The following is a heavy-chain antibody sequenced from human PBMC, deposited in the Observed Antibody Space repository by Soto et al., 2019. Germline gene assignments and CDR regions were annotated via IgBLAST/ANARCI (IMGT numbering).Heavy chain of an antibody. CDR1: GFTFSSYG. Sequence: PGGSLRLSCAASGFTFSSYGMHWVRQAPGKGLEWVAVISYDGSNKYYADSVKGRFTISRDNSKNTLYLQMNSLRAEDTAVYYCGKDQPLDYWGQGTLVTVAS. V-gene: IGHV3-30*18. CDR3: GKDQPLDY. CDR2: ISYDGSNK. J-gene: IGHJ4*02.